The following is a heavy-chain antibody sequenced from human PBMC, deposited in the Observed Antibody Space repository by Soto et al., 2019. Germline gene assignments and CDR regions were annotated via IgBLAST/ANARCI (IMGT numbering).Heavy chain of an antibody. J-gene: IGHJ6*02. CDR2: IYYSGST. D-gene: IGHD3-3*01. CDR1: GGSISSGDYY. V-gene: IGHV4-30-4*01. Sequence: SETLSLTCTVSGGSISSGDYYWSWIRQPPGKGLEWIGYIYYSGSTYYNPSLKSRVTISVDTSKNQFSLKLSSVTAADTAVYYCARDRDYDFQMLMDVWGQGTTVTVSS. CDR3: ARDRDYDFQMLMDV.